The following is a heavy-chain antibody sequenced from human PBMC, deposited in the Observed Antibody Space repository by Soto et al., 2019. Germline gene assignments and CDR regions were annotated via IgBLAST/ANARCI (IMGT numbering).Heavy chain of an antibody. D-gene: IGHD6-19*01. V-gene: IGHV4-34*01. CDR1: SGSFSGFS. CDR2: INHSGST. J-gene: IGHJ4*02. CDR3: ARGADNSGWYWGRYY. Sequence: SETLSLTCAVYSGSFSGFSWSWIRQPPGKGLEWIGEINHSGSTNYNPSLKSRVTISVDTSKNQFSLKLSSVTAADTAVYYCARGADNSGWYWGRYYWGQGTLVTVSS.